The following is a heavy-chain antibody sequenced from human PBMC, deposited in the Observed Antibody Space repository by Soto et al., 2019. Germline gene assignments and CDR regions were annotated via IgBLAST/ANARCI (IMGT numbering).Heavy chain of an antibody. CDR1: GFTFSSYA. Sequence: EVQLLESGGGLVQPGGSLRLSCAASGFTFSSYAMSWVRQAPGKGLEWVSAISGSGGSTYYADSVKGRFTISRDNSKNTLYLQMTSLRAEDTAVHYCAKGGARETNPDHWGQGTLVTVSS. J-gene: IGHJ5*02. D-gene: IGHD1-26*01. CDR2: ISGSGGST. V-gene: IGHV3-23*01. CDR3: AKGGARETNPDH.